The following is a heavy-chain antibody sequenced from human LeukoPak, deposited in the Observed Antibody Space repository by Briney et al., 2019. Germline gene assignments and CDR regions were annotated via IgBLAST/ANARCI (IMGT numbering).Heavy chain of an antibody. CDR1: GFTVSSNY. CDR3: ASGPSYCSSASCYSDYYYGMDV. Sequence: GGSLRLSCAASGFTVSSNYMSWVRQAPGKGLEWVSVIYSGGSTYYADSVKGRFTISRGNSKNTLYLQMNSLRAEDTAVYYCASGPSYCSSASCYSDYYYGMDVWGQGTTVTVSS. J-gene: IGHJ6*02. V-gene: IGHV3-53*01. D-gene: IGHD2-2*01. CDR2: IYSGGST.